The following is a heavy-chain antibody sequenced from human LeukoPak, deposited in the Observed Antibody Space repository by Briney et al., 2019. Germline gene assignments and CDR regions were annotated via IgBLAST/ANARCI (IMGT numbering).Heavy chain of an antibody. CDR3: ASAEVWPSFDY. D-gene: IGHD1-14*01. CDR2: ISSSGSTI. V-gene: IGHV3-11*04. Sequence: LSLTCAVYGGSFSGYYWSWIRQAPGKGLEWVSYISSSGSTIYYADSVKGRFTISRDNAKNSLYLQMNSLRAEDTAVYYCASAEVWPSFDYWGQGTLVTVSS. CDR1: GGSFSGYY. J-gene: IGHJ4*02.